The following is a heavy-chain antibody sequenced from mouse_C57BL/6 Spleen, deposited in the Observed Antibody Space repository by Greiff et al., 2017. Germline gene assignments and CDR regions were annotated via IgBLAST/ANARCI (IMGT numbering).Heavy chain of an antibody. V-gene: IGHV1-59*01. CDR3: ARSGGNYPY. CDR1: GYTFTSYW. CDR2: IDPSDSYT. D-gene: IGHD2-1*01. Sequence: QVQLQQPGAELVRPGTSVKLSCKASGYTFTSYWMHWVKQRPGQGLEWIGVIDPSDSYTNYNQKFKGKATLTVDTSSSTAYMQLSSLTSEDSAVYYCARSGGNYPYWGQGATLTVSS. J-gene: IGHJ2*01.